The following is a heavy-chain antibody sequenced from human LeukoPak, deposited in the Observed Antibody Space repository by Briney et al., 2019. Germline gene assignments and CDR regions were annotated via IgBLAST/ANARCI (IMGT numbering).Heavy chain of an antibody. CDR1: GCTFSSYA. CDR2: IIPIFGTA. CDR3: ATYDSSGYTCRGGAFDI. Sequence: ASVKVSCKASGCTFSSYAISWVRQAPGQGLEWMGGIIPIFGTANYAQKFQGRVTITADESTSTAYMELSSLRSDDTAVYYCATYDSSGYTCRGGAFDIWGQGTMVTVSS. D-gene: IGHD3-22*01. J-gene: IGHJ3*02. V-gene: IGHV1-69*13.